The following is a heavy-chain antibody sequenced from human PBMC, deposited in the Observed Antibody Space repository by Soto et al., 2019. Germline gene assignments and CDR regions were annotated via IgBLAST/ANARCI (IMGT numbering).Heavy chain of an antibody. CDR2: ISGSGGST. CDR3: AKIGVAVLWFGELLYYGSEWWFDP. V-gene: IGHV3-23*01. CDR1: GFTFSSYA. D-gene: IGHD3-10*01. J-gene: IGHJ5*02. Sequence: EVQLLESGGGLVQPGGSLRLSCAASGFTFSSYAMSWVRQAPGKGLEWVSAISGSGGSTYYADSVKGRFTISRDNSKNTLYLQMNSLRAEDTAIYYCAKIGVAVLWFGELLYYGSEWWFDPWGQGTLVTVSS.